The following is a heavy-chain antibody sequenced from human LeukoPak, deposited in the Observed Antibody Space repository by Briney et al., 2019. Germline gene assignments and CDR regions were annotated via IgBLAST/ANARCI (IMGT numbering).Heavy chain of an antibody. J-gene: IGHJ4*02. D-gene: IGHD6-13*01. V-gene: IGHV4-39*07. Sequence: PSETLSLTCTVSGGSISSSSYYWGWIRQPPGKGLEWIGSIYYSGSTYYNPSLKSRVTISVDTSKNQFSLKLSSVTAADTAVYYCARADEQLTAGSVPSGYFDYWGQGTLVTVSS. CDR1: GGSISSSSYY. CDR2: IYYSGST. CDR3: ARADEQLTAGSVPSGYFDY.